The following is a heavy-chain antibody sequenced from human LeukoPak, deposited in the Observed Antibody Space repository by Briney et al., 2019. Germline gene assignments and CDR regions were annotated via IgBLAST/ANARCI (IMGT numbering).Heavy chain of an antibody. CDR2: IIPIFGTA. CDR3: ARDKGIAVAGGVAYYWYFDL. CDR1: GYTFTSYA. D-gene: IGHD6-19*01. V-gene: IGHV1-69*13. Sequence: ASVKVSCKASGYTFTSYAISWVRQAPGQGLEWMGGIIPIFGTANYAQKFQGRVTITADESTSTAYMELSSLRSEDTAVYYCARDKGIAVAGGVAYYWYFDLWGRGTLVTVSS. J-gene: IGHJ2*01.